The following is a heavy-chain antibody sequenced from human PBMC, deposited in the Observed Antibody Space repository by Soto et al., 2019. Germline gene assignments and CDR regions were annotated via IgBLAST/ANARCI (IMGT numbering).Heavy chain of an antibody. Sequence: GASVKVSCKASGYTFTHYAMHWVRQAPGQRLEWMGWINVGNGNTRFSQKFQGRVTITRDTSANTAYMELRSLRSDDTAVYYCAGGKTYCSSTSCYFLSPHHWGQGTLVTVSS. J-gene: IGHJ4*02. CDR3: AGGKTYCSSTSCYFLSPHH. V-gene: IGHV1-3*01. CDR1: GYTFTHYA. CDR2: INVGNGNT. D-gene: IGHD2-2*01.